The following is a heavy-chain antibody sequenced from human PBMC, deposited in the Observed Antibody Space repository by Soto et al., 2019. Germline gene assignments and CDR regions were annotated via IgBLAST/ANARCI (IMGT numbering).Heavy chain of an antibody. J-gene: IGHJ4*02. V-gene: IGHV3-74*01. CDR1: GFTFSSYW. CDR2: INSDGSST. CDR3: VRGWGQWLGNY. D-gene: IGHD6-19*01. Sequence: EVQLVESGGGLVQPGGSLRLSCAASGFTFSSYWMHWVRQAPGKGLVWVSRINSDGSSTSYADSVKGRFTISRDNAKKKLYLQRNSLRAEDTAVYYCVRGWGQWLGNYWGQGTLVTVSS.